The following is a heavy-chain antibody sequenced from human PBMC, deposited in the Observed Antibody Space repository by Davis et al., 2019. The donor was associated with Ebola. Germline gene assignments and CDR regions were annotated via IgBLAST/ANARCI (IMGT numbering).Heavy chain of an antibody. CDR3: ARGWLRTGMDV. CDR2: TYYKSKWYN. CDR1: GDSVSTAG. V-gene: IGHV6-1*01. Sequence: PSETLSLTCAISGDSVSTAGWNWIRQSPSRGLEWLGRTYYKSKWYNDYAVSVKSRITISPDTSKNQFSLQLNSVTPEDTALYYCARGWLRTGMDVWGKGTTVTVSS. D-gene: IGHD5-12*01. J-gene: IGHJ6*04.